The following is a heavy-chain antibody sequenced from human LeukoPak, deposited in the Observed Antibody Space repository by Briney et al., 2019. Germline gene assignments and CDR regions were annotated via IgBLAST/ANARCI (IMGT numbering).Heavy chain of an antibody. D-gene: IGHD7-27*01. CDR1: GFTFSSYT. V-gene: IGHV3-23*01. J-gene: IGHJ4*02. CDR3: AKDGGLWVSTHWGDS. Sequence: GGSLRLSCAASGFTFSSYTMSWIRQAPGKGLEWVSTITTSDGNTYYADSVKGRFTVSRDNSKNTLYLQMNSLRAEDTAVYYCAKDGGLWVSTHWGDSWGRGTLVTVSS. CDR2: ITTSDGNT.